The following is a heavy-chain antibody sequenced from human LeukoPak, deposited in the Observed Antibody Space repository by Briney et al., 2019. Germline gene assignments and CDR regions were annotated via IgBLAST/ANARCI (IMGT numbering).Heavy chain of an antibody. CDR2: IRSKANSYAT. Sequence: GGALRLSCAASGFTFSGSAMHWVRQASGKGPEWVGRIRSKANSYATAYAASVKGRFTISRDDSKNTAYLQMNSLKTEDTAVYYCTTPIAVAGTDDYWGQGTLVTVSS. CDR1: GFTFSGSA. CDR3: TTPIAVAGTDDY. V-gene: IGHV3-73*01. D-gene: IGHD6-19*01. J-gene: IGHJ4*02.